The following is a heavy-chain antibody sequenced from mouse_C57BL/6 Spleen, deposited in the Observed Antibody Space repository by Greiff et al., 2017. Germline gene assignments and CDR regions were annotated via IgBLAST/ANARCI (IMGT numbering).Heavy chain of an antibody. CDR3: ARGEGYYAGGYYAMGY. CDR2: IDPSDSYT. Sequence: QVQLQQPGAELVMPGASVKLSCKASGYTFTSYWMHWVKQRPGQGLEWIGEIDPSDSYTNYNQKFKGKSTLTVDKSSSTAYMQLSSRTSEDSAVSYCARGEGYYAGGYYAMGYQGQAPSVT. J-gene: IGHJ4*01. CDR1: GYTFTSYW. V-gene: IGHV1-69*01. D-gene: IGHD2-3*01.